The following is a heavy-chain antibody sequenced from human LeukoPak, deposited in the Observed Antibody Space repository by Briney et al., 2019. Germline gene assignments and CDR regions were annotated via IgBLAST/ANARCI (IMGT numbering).Heavy chain of an antibody. CDR1: RFTFNIYA. CDR2: ISSSSYI. V-gene: IGHV3-21*01. D-gene: IGHD4-11*01. J-gene: IGHJ6*02. Sequence: GGSLRLSCAASRFTFNIYALTWVRQAPGKGLEWVSSISSSSYIYYADSVKGRFTISRDNAKNSLYLQMNSLRAEDTAVYYCARDYYSNYFHYYYYGMDVWGQGTTVTVSS. CDR3: ARDYYSNYFHYYYYGMDV.